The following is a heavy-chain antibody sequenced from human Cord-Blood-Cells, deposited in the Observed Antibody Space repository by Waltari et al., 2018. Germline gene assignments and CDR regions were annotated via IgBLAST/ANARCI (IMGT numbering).Heavy chain of an antibody. D-gene: IGHD7-27*01. Sequence: QVQLVQSGAEVKKPGSSVKVSCKASGGTFSSYAISWVRQAPGQGIEWMGGSHPSFGTANYARKFQGRVTNTADESTSAGYMELGSLRSEDTAVYCCARVNGDLTQAFDIWGQGTMVTVSS. CDR1: GGTFSSYA. CDR3: ARVNGDLTQAFDI. V-gene: IGHV1-69*01. J-gene: IGHJ3*02. CDR2: SHPSFGTA.